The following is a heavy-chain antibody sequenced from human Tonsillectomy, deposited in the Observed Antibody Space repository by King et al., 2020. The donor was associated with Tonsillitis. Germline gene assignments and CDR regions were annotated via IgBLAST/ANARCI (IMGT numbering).Heavy chain of an antibody. J-gene: IGHJ4*02. V-gene: IGHV3-48*01. Sequence: VQLVESGGGLVQPGGSLRLSCAASGFTFSSYSMNWVRQAPGKGLEWVSYISGSSSTIYYADSVKGRFTISRDDAKNALYLQMNSLRAEDTAVYYCARGDGGRFGELFQGGETRFDYWGQGTLVTVSS. CDR3: ARGDGGRFGELFQGGETRFDY. D-gene: IGHD3-10*01. CDR2: ISGSSSTI. CDR1: GFTFSSYS.